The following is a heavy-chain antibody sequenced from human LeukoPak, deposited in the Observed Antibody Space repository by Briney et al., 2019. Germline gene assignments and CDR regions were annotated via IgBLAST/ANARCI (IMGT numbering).Heavy chain of an antibody. CDR3: ARGPGYYYYYMDV. J-gene: IGHJ6*03. CDR2: INNDGSST. CDR1: GFTFSGYW. Sequence: GASLRLSCAASGFTFSGYWMHWVRQAPGKGLVWVSRINNDGSSTSYADSVKGRFTISRDNAKNSLYLQMNSLRAEDTAVYYCARGPGYYYYYMDVWGKGTTVTVSS. V-gene: IGHV3-74*01.